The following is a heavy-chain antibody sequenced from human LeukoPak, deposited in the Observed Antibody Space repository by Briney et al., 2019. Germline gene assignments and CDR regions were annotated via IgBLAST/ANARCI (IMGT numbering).Heavy chain of an antibody. CDR3: AGVVLAATTPHYYYYGMDV. CDR1: GYSFTSYW. Sequence: GESLKISCKGSGYSFTSYWISWVRQMPGKGLEWMGRIDPSDSYTNYSPSFQGHVTISADKSISTAYLQWSSLKASDTAMYYCAGVVLAATTPHYYYYGMDVWGQGTTVTVSS. D-gene: IGHD2-2*01. V-gene: IGHV5-10-1*01. CDR2: IDPSDSYT. J-gene: IGHJ6*02.